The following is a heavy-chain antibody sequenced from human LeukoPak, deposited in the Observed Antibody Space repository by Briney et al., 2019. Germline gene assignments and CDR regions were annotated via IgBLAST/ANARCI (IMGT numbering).Heavy chain of an antibody. CDR1: GFTFSSYW. V-gene: IGHV3-74*01. CDR2: INTDGSGT. J-gene: IGHJ4*02. D-gene: IGHD6-6*01. CDR3: AREYRSSSGRFYDY. Sequence: PGGSLRLSCAASGFTFSSYWIHWVRHAPGKGLVWVSRINTDGSGTTYADSVKGRFTISRDNAKSTLYLQMNSLRAEDTAVYYCAREYRSSSGRFYDYWGQGTLVTVSS.